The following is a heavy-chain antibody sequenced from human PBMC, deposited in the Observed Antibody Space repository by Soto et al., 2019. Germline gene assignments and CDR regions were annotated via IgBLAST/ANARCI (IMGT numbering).Heavy chain of an antibody. CDR1: GFTFSSYG. V-gene: IGHV3-23*01. Sequence: GGSLRLSCAASGFTFSSYGMSWVRQSPGKGLEWVSAISGSGGSTYYADSVKGRFTISRDNSKNTLFLQMNSLRAEDTAVYYCANLLYSNYVLTNCWGQGTLVTVSS. CDR2: ISGSGGST. D-gene: IGHD4-4*01. J-gene: IGHJ4*02. CDR3: ANLLYSNYVLTNC.